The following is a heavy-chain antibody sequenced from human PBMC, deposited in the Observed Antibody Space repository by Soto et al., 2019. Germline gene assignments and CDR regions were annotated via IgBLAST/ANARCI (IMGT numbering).Heavy chain of an antibody. D-gene: IGHD1-26*01. J-gene: IGHJ4*02. CDR2: INTNGDTA. CDR1: GFTFSTYA. V-gene: IGHV3-23*01. Sequence: EVQLLESGGDLVQPGGSLRLSCAASGFTFSTYAMSWVRQAPGKGLDWVSTINTNGDTAYYSASVKGRFTISRDNSKDTLFLQMNSLRAEDTALYFCVLTAHFTGSYWGQGTLVTVSS. CDR3: VLTAHFTGSY.